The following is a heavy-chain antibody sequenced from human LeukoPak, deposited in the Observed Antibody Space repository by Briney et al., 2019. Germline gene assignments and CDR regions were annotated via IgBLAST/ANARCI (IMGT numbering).Heavy chain of an antibody. CDR1: GFTFSFYA. V-gene: IGHV3-30*18. CDR2: ISFDGSNK. J-gene: IGHJ4*02. D-gene: IGHD6-19*01. Sequence: GGSLRLSCAASGFTFSFYAMPWVRQAPGKGLEWVAIISFDGSNKYYADSVKGRFTISRDNSKNTLYLQMNSLRAEDTAVYYCAKAAAVAGTPYFFFDYWGQGTLVTVSS. CDR3: AKAAAVAGTPYFFFDY.